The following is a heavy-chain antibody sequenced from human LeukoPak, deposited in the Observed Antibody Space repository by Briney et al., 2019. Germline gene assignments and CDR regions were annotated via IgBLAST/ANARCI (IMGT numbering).Heavy chain of an antibody. CDR2: INPSGGST. V-gene: IGHV1-46*01. J-gene: IGHJ3*02. Sequence: ASVKVSCKASGYTFTSYYMHWVRQAPGQGLEWMGIINPSGGSTNYAQKFQGRVTMTRDTFTSTVYMELSSLRSEDTAVYYCVKTYYYDSSGYSADAFDIWGQGTMVTVSS. CDR1: GYTFTSYY. D-gene: IGHD3-22*01. CDR3: VKTYYYDSSGYSADAFDI.